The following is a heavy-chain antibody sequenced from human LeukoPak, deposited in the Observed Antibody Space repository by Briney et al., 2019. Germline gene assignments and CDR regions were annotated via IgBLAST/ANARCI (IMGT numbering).Heavy chain of an antibody. CDR2: IYSGGST. CDR3: ARDREASDGNYYGMDV. J-gene: IGHJ6*02. CDR1: GFTVSSNY. Sequence: PGGSLRLSCAASGFTVSSNYMSWVRQAPGKGLEWVSVIYSGGSTYYADSVKGRFTISRDNSKNTLYLQMNSLRAEDTAVYYCARDREASDGNYYGMDVWGQGTTVTVSS. V-gene: IGHV3-53*01. D-gene: IGHD1-26*01.